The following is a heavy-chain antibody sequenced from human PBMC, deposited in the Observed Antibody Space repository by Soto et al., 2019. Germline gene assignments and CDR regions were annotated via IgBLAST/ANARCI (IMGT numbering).Heavy chain of an antibody. D-gene: IGHD3-10*01. CDR1: GYTLTELS. CDR2: INPENGKT. CDR3: ARDRNYGSVFDS. J-gene: IGHJ4*02. V-gene: IGHV1-24*01. Sequence: ASVKVSCKVSGYTLTELSMHWVRQAPGKGLEWMGGINPENGKTIYAQKFQGRVTITRDTSASTAYMELSSLRSEDTSIYYCARDRNYGSVFDSWGQGALVTVSS.